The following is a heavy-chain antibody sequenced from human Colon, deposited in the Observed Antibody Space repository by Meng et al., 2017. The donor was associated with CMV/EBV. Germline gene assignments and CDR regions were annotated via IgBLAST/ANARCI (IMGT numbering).Heavy chain of an antibody. CDR2: VHYSGRT. D-gene: IGHD1-1*01. CDR1: GGSVSCYY. CDR3: AQLPGITGWFDP. J-gene: IGHJ5*02. Sequence: ESLKISCTVSGGSVSCYYWSWIRQPPGKGLGWIGYVHYSGRTHYNPSVKNRVTLSVDTSKNQFSLNLKSVTAADTAVYYCAQLPGITGWFDPWGQGTLVTVSS. V-gene: IGHV4-59*02.